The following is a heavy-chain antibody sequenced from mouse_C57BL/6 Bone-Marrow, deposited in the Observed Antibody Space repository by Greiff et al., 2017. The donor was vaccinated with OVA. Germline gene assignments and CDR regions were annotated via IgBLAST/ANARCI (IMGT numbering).Heavy chain of an antibody. CDR1: GYTFTSYG. CDR2: IYPRSGNT. D-gene: IGHD1-1*01. Sequence: VQLQQSGAELARPGASVKLSCKASGYTFTSYGISWVKQRTGQGLEWIGEIYPRSGNTYYNEKFKGKATLTADKSSSTAYMELRSLTSEDSAVYFCARSLLYYDGSSYWYFDVWGTGTTVTVSS. V-gene: IGHV1-81*01. J-gene: IGHJ1*03. CDR3: ARSLLYYDGSSYWYFDV.